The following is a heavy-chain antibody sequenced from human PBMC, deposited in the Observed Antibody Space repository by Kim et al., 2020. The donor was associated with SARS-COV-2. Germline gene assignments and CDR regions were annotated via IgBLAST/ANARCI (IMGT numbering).Heavy chain of an antibody. CDR3: ARDLLHDYGDYYYYYGMDV. Sequence: GGSLRLSCAASGLTFSSYSMNWVRQAPGKGLEWVSYISSSSTIYYADSVKGRFTISRDNAKNSLYLQMNSLRDEDTAVYYCARDLLHDYGDYYYYYGMDVWGQGTTVTVSS. CDR2: ISSSSTI. V-gene: IGHV3-48*02. D-gene: IGHD4-17*01. J-gene: IGHJ6*02. CDR1: GLTFSSYS.